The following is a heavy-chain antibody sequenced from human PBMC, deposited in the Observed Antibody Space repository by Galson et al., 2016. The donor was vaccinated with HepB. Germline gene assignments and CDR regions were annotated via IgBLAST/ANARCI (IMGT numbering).Heavy chain of an antibody. CDR3: ARAFRPDY. J-gene: IGHJ4*02. V-gene: IGHV3-21*01. CDR2: ISTGSSYI. CDR1: GFTFSDYG. Sequence: SLRLSCAASGFTFSDYGMNWVRQAPGKGLKWVSSISTGSSYIYYADSVKGRFTISRDNAKNSLYLQMNSLRAEDTAVYYCARAFRPDYWGQGTLVTVSS.